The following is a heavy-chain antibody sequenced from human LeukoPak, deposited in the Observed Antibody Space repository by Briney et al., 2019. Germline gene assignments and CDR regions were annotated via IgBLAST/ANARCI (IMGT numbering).Heavy chain of an antibody. Sequence: ASVKVSCKASGGTFSSYAISWVRQAPGQGLEWMGGIIPIFGTANYAQKLQGRVTMTTDTSTSTAYMELRSLRSDDTAVYYCASFKVYAILNYWGQGTLVTVSS. CDR3: ASFKVYAILNY. J-gene: IGHJ4*02. CDR2: IIPIFGTA. D-gene: IGHD2-8*01. V-gene: IGHV1-69*05. CDR1: GGTFSSYA.